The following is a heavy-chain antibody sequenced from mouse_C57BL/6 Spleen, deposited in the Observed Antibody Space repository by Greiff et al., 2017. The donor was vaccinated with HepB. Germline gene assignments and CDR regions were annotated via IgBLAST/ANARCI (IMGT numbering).Heavy chain of an antibody. D-gene: IGHD2-4*01. CDR1: GYTFTSYW. CDR2: IYPGNSDT. V-gene: IGHV1-5*01. Sequence: VQLQQSGTVLARPGASVKMSCKTSGYTFTSYWMHWVKQRPGQGLEWIGAIYPGNSDTSYNQKFKGKAKLTAVTSASTAYMELSSLTNEDSAVYYCTCDYDGYYAMDYWGQGTSVTVSS. CDR3: TCDYDGYYAMDY. J-gene: IGHJ4*01.